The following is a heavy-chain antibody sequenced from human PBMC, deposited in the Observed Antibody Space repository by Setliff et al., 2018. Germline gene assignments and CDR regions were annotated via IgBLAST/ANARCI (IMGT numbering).Heavy chain of an antibody. D-gene: IGHD3-10*01. CDR3: ARHKSNGSGSYPSLYMDV. Sequence: PSETLSLTCTVSGGPVSSTSYYWGWIRQPPGKGLEWIGTIYYTGTTYYSPSLKSRVTISVDAPDNQFSVKLSSVTAADTAVYYCARHKSNGSGSYPSLYMDVWGKGIMVTVS. CDR2: IYYTGTT. CDR1: GGPVSSTSYY. J-gene: IGHJ6*03. V-gene: IGHV4-39*01.